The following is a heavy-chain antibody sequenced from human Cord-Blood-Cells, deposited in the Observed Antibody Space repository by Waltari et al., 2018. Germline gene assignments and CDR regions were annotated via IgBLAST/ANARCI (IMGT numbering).Heavy chain of an antibody. D-gene: IGHD6-13*01. CDR3: ARAIAAAVYYYYGMDV. J-gene: IGHJ6*02. CDR2: IWYDGINK. V-gene: IGHV3-33*01. CDR1: GFTFSSYG. Sequence: VQLVESGGGVVQPGRSLRLSCAASGFTFSSYGMHWVRQAPGKGLAWVAVIWYDGINKYYADSVKGRFTISRDNSKNTLYLQMNSLRDEDTAVYYCARAIAAAVYYYYGMDVWGQGTTVTVSS.